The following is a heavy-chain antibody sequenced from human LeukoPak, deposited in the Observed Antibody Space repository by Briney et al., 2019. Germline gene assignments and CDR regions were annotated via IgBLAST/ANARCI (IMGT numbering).Heavy chain of an antibody. CDR3: ARADSMIRGVLDY. J-gene: IGHJ4*02. CDR2: INHIGVT. Sequence: PSETRSLTCAVYGESFSGYYWSWIRQPPGKGLEWIGEINHIGVTNYNPSLKSRVTISIDTSKNQFSLKLSSVAAADTAVYYCARADSMIRGVLDYWGQGTLVTVSS. D-gene: IGHD3-10*01. CDR1: GESFSGYY. V-gene: IGHV4-34*01.